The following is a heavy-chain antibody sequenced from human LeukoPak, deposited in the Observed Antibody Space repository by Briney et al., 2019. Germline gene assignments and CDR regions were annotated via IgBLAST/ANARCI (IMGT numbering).Heavy chain of an antibody. J-gene: IGHJ4*02. CDR2: MNPNSGNT. V-gene: IGHV1-8*03. CDR1: GYTFTSYD. CDR3: ARYDYVWGSYRN. Sequence: GASVKVSCKDSGYTFTSYDINWVRQATGQGLEWMGWMNPNSGNTGYAQKFQGRVTITRNTSISTAYMELSSLRSEDTAVYYCARYDYVWGSYRNWGQGTLVTVSS. D-gene: IGHD3-16*02.